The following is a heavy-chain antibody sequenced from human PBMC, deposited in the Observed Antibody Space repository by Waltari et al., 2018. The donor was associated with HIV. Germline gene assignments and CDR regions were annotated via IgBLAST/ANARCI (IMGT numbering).Heavy chain of an antibody. CDR3: ARDVMGIVAKPYGVDV. V-gene: IGHV3-7*01. CDR1: GFTFSSLW. Sequence: EVEVVESGGGLVQPGGSVRRAWDGFGFTFSSLWRRWVRQAPGEGLEWVANIKHDGSYRYFLDSVKGRFAISRDNANNSLFLQMNSLRAEDTAVYYCARDVMGIVAKPYGVDVWGQGTTVTVSS. D-gene: IGHD5-12*01. J-gene: IGHJ6*02. CDR2: IKHDGSYR.